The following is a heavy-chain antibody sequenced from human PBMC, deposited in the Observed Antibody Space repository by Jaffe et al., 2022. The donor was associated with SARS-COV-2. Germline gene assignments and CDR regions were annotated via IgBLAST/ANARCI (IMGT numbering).Heavy chain of an antibody. Sequence: QVHLVQSGPEVKKPGASVKVSCKASGYTFINYAIDWVRQAPGQRLEWMGWSYGANDNTRYSQKFQDRVTITRDTSASTAYMELTGLTSEDTAVYYCARGIGYSSGWPLDYWGQGTLVTVSS. CDR1: GYTFINYA. CDR3: ARGIGYSSGWPLDY. D-gene: IGHD6-19*01. J-gene: IGHJ4*02. V-gene: IGHV1-3*01. CDR2: SYGANDNT.